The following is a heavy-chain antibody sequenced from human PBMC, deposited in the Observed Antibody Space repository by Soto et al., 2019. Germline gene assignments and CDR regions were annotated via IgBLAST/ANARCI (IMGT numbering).Heavy chain of an antibody. D-gene: IGHD1-26*01. CDR2: IIPIFGTA. CDR3: ARRDGYYREYYYYYGMDV. V-gene: IGHV1-69*01. Sequence: QVQLVQSGAEVKKPGSSVKVSCKASGGTFSSYAISWVRQAPGQGLEWMGGIIPIFGTANYAQKFQGRVTITADESTSTAYMELSSLRSEDTAVYYCARRDGYYREYYYYYGMDVWGQGTTVTVSS. J-gene: IGHJ6*02. CDR1: GGTFSSYA.